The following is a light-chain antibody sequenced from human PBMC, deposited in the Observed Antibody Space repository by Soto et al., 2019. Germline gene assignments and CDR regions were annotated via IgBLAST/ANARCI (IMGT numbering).Light chain of an antibody. Sequence: EIVLTQSPGTLSLSPGERATLSCRASQSVSSNYLAWYQQKFGQAPRLLIYVASSRATGVPDRFSGSGSGTDFSLTISRLEPEDFAVYYCLQYGSPPRTFGQGTTVEFK. V-gene: IGKV3-20*01. CDR2: VAS. CDR1: QSVSSNY. J-gene: IGKJ1*01. CDR3: LQYGSPPRT.